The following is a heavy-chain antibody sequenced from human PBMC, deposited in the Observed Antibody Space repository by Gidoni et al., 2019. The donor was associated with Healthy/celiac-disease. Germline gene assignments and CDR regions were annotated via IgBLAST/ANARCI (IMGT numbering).Heavy chain of an antibody. D-gene: IGHD3-10*01. CDR2: IKSKTDGGTT. J-gene: IGHJ4*02. V-gene: IGHV3-15*01. Sequence: EVQLVESGGGLVKPGGSLRLSCAASGFTFSNAWMSWVRQAPGKGLEWVGRIKSKTDGGTTDYAAPVKGRFTISRDDSKNTLYLQMNSLKTEDTAVYYCTRQRGVITYFDYWGQGTLVTVSS. CDR3: TRQRGVITYFDY. CDR1: GFTFSNAW.